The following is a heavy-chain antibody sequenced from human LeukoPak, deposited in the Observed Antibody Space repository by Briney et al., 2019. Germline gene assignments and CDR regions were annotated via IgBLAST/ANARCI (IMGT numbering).Heavy chain of an antibody. D-gene: IGHD3-10*01. Sequence: GGSLRLSCAASGFTFSSYSMNWVRQAPGKGLEWVSSISSSSSYIYYADSVKGRFTISRDNAKNSLYLQMNSLRAEDTAVYYCARVRDYGSGSRDAFDIWGQGTMVTVSS. CDR3: ARVRDYGSGSRDAFDI. J-gene: IGHJ3*02. CDR1: GFTFSSYS. CDR2: ISSSSSYI. V-gene: IGHV3-21*01.